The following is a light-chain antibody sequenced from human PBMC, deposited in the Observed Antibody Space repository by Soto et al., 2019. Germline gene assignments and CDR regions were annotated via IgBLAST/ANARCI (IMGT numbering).Light chain of an antibody. CDR1: QNVNDK. V-gene: IGKV3-11*01. CDR2: DAS. J-gene: IGKJ4*01. CDR3: QQRSNWPLT. Sequence: EIVMTQSPTTLSVSPGERATLSCRASQNVNDKVAWFQQKPGQAPRLLIYDASNRATGIPARFSGSGSGTDFTLTISSLEPEDFAVYYCQQRSNWPLTFGGGTKVDIK.